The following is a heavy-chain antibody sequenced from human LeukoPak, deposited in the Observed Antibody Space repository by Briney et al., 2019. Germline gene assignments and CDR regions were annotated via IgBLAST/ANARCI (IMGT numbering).Heavy chain of an antibody. CDR2: IYHSGST. CDR1: GGSISSSNW. V-gene: IGHV4-4*02. D-gene: IGHD3-3*01. CDR3: ARGPRFGVVSFVWFDP. Sequence: PSETLSLTCAVSGGSISSSNWWSWVRQPPGKGLEWIGEIYHSGSTYYNPSLKSRVTISVDRSKNQFSLKLSSVTAADTAVYYCARGPRFGVVSFVWFDPWGQGTLVTVSS. J-gene: IGHJ5*02.